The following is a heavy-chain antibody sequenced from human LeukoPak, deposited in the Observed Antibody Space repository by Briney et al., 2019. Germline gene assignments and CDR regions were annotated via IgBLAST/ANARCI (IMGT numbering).Heavy chain of an antibody. Sequence: SETLSLTCTVSGGSISSYYWSWIRQPPGKGLEWIGYIYLSGRTTYTPSLKSRVTISVDTSKNQFSLKLRSVTAADTAVYYCARVAYDILTGPSGYYGMDVWGQGTTVTVSS. D-gene: IGHD3-9*01. CDR1: GGSISSYY. CDR2: IYLSGRT. CDR3: ARVAYDILTGPSGYYGMDV. V-gene: IGHV4-59*01. J-gene: IGHJ6*02.